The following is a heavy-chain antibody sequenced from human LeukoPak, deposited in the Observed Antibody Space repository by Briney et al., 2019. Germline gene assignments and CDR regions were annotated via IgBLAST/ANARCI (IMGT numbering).Heavy chain of an antibody. J-gene: IGHJ3*02. CDR2: IYYSGST. CDR1: GGSISSYY. CDR3: ARACSGGSCYPGEDAFDI. V-gene: IGHV4-59*01. Sequence: PSETLSLTCTVSGGSISSYYWSWIRRPPGKGLEWIGYIYYSGSTNYNPSLKSRATISVDTSKNQFSLKLSSVTAADTAVYYCARACSGGSCYPGEDAFDIWGQGTMVTVSS. D-gene: IGHD2-15*01.